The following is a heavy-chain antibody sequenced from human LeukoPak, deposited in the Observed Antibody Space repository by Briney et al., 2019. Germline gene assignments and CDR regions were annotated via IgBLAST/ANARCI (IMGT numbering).Heavy chain of an antibody. CDR3: AKEMSDIVAGYADAFDI. D-gene: IGHD3-9*01. V-gene: IGHV3-11*05. CDR2: ISSSSSYT. J-gene: IGHJ3*02. Sequence: GGSLRLSCAASGFTFSDYYMSWIRQAPGKGLEWVSYISSSSSYTNYADSVKGRFTISRDNSKNTLYLQMNSLRAEDTALYYCAKEMSDIVAGYADAFDIWGQGTMVTVSS. CDR1: GFTFSDYY.